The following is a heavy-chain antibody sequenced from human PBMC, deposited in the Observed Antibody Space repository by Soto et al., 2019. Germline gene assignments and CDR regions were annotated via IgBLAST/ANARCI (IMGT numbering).Heavy chain of an antibody. J-gene: IGHJ4*02. Sequence: PGGSLILSCAASGFTVSSNYMSWVRQAPGKGLEWVSVIYSGGSTYYADSVKGRFTISRDNSKNTLYLQMNSLRAEDTAVYYCARVFRYSSSWSHWGQGTLVTVSS. CDR1: GFTVSSNY. D-gene: IGHD6-13*01. V-gene: IGHV3-53*01. CDR3: ARVFRYSSSWSH. CDR2: IYSGGST.